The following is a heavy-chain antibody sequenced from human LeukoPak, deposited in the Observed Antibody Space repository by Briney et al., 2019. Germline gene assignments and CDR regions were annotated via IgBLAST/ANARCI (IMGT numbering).Heavy chain of an antibody. V-gene: IGHV4-59*08. Sequence: PSETLSLTCTVSGGSISSYYWSWIRQPPGKGLEWIGYIYYSGSTNYNPSLKSRVTISVDTSKNQFSLKLSSVTAADTAVYYCARHGCSGGSCYSDYYYYGMDVWGQGTTVTVSS. CDR3: ARHGCSGGSCYSDYYYYGMDV. CDR1: GGSISSYY. J-gene: IGHJ6*02. CDR2: IYYSGST. D-gene: IGHD2-15*01.